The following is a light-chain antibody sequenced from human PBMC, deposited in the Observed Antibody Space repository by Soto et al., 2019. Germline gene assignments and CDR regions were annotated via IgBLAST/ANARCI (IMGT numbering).Light chain of an antibody. V-gene: IGKV1-12*01. CDR3: QQANSFPLT. J-gene: IGKJ4*01. CDR1: QGINSW. CDR2: AAS. Sequence: DIQMTQSPSSVSASVGDRVTITCRASQGINSWLAWYQQKPRKAPKLLIYAASSLQSGVPSRFSGSGSGTDFTLTISSLQPEDFATYYCQQANSFPLTFGGGTKVEIK.